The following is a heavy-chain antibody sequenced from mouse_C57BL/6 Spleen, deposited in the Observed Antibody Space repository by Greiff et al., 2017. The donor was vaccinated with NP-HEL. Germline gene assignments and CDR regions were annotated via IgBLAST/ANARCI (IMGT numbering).Heavy chain of an antibody. J-gene: IGHJ2*01. CDR2: INPSTGGT. V-gene: IGHV1-42*01. D-gene: IGHD1-1*01. CDR1: GYSFTGYY. CDR3: AKYGSSYAFDD. Sequence: EVQLQQSGPELVKPGASVKISCKASGYSFTGYYMNWVKQSPEKSLEWIGEINPSTGGTTSNQKFKAKATLTVDKSSSTAYMQLKSLTSEDSAVYYCAKYGSSYAFDDWGQGTTLTVSS.